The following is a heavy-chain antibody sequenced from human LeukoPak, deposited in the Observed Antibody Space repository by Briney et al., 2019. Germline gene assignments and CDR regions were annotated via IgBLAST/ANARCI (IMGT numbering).Heavy chain of an antibody. Sequence: GGSLRLSCAASGFTFSSYGMHWVRQAPGKGLEWVAVISYDGSNKYYADSVKGRFTISRDNSKNTLYLQMNSLRAEDTAVYYRAKGGSYYYYYGMDVWGQGTTVTVSS. CDR2: ISYDGSNK. J-gene: IGHJ6*02. CDR1: GFTFSSYG. V-gene: IGHV3-30*18. CDR3: AKGGSYYYYYGMDV. D-gene: IGHD1-26*01.